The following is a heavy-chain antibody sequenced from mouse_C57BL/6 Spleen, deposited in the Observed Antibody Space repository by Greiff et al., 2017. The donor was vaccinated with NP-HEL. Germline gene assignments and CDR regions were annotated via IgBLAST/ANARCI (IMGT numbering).Heavy chain of an antibody. CDR1: GYTFTTYS. J-gene: IGHJ4*01. CDR2: INPNNGGT. V-gene: IGHV1-22*01. CDR3: ARGVFPYYYAMDY. Sequence: EVKLQQSGAELVKPGASVKMSCKASGYTFTTYSIEWMKQSHGKSLEWIGYINPNNGGTSYNQKFKGKATLTVNKSSSTAYMELRSLTSEDSAVYYCARGVFPYYYAMDYWGQGTSVTVSS.